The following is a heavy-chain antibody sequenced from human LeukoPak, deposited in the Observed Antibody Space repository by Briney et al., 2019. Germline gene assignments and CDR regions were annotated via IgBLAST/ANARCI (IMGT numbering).Heavy chain of an antibody. CDR1: GGAFRSYA. CDR2: IIPIFGTA. V-gene: IGHV1-69*05. J-gene: IGHJ5*02. CDR3: ARNTYSGSPS. Sequence: SVKVSCKASGGAFRSYAISWVRQAPGQGLEWMGGIIPIFGTANYAQKFQGRVTITTDESTSTAYMELSSLRSEDTAVYYCARNTYSGSPSWGQGTLVTVSS. D-gene: IGHD1-26*01.